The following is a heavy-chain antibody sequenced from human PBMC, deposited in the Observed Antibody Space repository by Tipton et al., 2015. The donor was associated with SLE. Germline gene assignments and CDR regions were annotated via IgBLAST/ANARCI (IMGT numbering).Heavy chain of an antibody. Sequence: TLSLTCTVSGDSINTRYYWSWVRQPAGKGLEWIGRLYPGGSTNYNPALKSRLTMSADTSKNQISLKLSSVSAADTAVYYCVRGPKDVWGQGTTVTVSS. CDR2: LYPGGST. CDR3: VRGPKDV. V-gene: IGHV4-4*07. J-gene: IGHJ6*02. CDR1: GDSINTRYY.